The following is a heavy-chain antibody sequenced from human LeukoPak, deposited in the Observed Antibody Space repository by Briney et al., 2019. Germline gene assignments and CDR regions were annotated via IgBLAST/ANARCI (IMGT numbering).Heavy chain of an antibody. D-gene: IGHD6-13*01. V-gene: IGHV3-11*04. J-gene: IGHJ6*03. Sequence: PGGSLRLSCAASGFTFSDYYMTWIRQAPGKGLEWVSYISSSGSTIYYADSVKGRFTISRDNAKNPLYLQMNSLRAEDTAVYYCAREPPQLVAPYYYYMDVWGKGTTVTVSS. CDR1: GFTFSDYY. CDR3: AREPPQLVAPYYYYMDV. CDR2: ISSSGSTI.